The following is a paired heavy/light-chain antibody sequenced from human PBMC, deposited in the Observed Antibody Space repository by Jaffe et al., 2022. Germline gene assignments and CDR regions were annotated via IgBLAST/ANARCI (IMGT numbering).Light chain of an antibody. CDR3: NSRDTSGDHRVV. Sequence: SSELTQDPAVSVALGQTVRITCQGDSLRSSSANWYQQKPGQAPLLVIYGKTNRPSGIPDRFSGSSSGTTASLTITGAQAEDEADYYCNSRDTSGDHRVVFGGGTKVTVL. CDR1: SLRSSS. CDR2: GKT. V-gene: IGLV3-19*01. J-gene: IGLJ2*01.
Heavy chain of an antibody. D-gene: IGHD2-2*01. CDR3: ARDLGCTSTRCYVDAFDV. CDR2: ISSGGVTI. Sequence: EVQLVESGGGLVQPGGSLRLSCTASGFTFSIHEMNWVRQAPGKGLEWVSYISSGGVTIYYADSVKGRFTISRDNAMNSLYLQINSLRAEDTAVYYCARDLGCTSTRCYVDAFDVWGQGTMVTVSS. V-gene: IGHV3-48*03. J-gene: IGHJ3*01. CDR1: GFTFSIHE.